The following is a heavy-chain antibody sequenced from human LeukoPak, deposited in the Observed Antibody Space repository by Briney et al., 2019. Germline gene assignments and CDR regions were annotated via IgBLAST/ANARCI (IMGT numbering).Heavy chain of an antibody. J-gene: IGHJ4*02. Sequence: PSETLSLTCIVSGGSIGTYYWTWIRQPPGKGLEWIGYNDYTGTTKCNPSLKSRATLSVDMLKNQFSLKLTSVSAADTAVYYCARQNDFMVVPVDWGQGTLVTVSS. CDR3: ARQNDFMVVPVD. CDR2: NDYTGTT. CDR1: GGSIGTYY. V-gene: IGHV4-59*08. D-gene: IGHD2-2*01.